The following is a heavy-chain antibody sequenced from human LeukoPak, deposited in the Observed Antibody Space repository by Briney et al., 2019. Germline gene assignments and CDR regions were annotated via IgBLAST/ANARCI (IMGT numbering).Heavy chain of an antibody. V-gene: IGHV3-23*01. CDR3: AKGTLVAAIRANAFDP. J-gene: IGHJ5*02. CDR2: ISGSGGST. Sequence: GGSLRLSCGASGFTLSNYGMLWVRQAPGKGLEWVSAISGSGGSTYYADSVKGRFTISRDNSKNTLYLQMNSLRAEDTAVYYCAKGTLVAAIRANAFDPWGQGTLVTVSS. CDR1: GFTLSNYG. D-gene: IGHD2-15*01.